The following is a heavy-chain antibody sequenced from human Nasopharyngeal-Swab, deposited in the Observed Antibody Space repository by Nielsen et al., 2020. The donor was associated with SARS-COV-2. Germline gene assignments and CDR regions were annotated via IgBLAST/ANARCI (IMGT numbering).Heavy chain of an antibody. CDR2: LIPIFGTA. Sequence: SVKVSCKASGYTFTGYYMHWVRQAPGQGLEWMGGLIPIFGTANYAQKFQGRVTITADKSTSTAYMELSSLRSEDTAVYYCARSRKDGYNYSPDYWGQGTLVTVSS. CDR1: GYTFTGYY. CDR3: ARSRKDGYNYSPDY. D-gene: IGHD5-24*01. V-gene: IGHV1-69*06. J-gene: IGHJ4*02.